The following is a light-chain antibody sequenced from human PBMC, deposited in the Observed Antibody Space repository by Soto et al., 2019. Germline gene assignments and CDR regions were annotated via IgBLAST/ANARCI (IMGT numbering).Light chain of an antibody. CDR3: QQLNSYPLT. V-gene: IGKV1-9*01. J-gene: IGKJ4*01. CDR2: AAS. CDR1: QGISSY. Sequence: DIPLTQSPSFLSASVGDRVTITCRASQGISSYLAWYQQKPGKAPKLLIYAASTLQSGVPSRFSGSGSGTKFTLTISSLQPEDFATYYCQQLNSYPLTFGGGTKVEIK.